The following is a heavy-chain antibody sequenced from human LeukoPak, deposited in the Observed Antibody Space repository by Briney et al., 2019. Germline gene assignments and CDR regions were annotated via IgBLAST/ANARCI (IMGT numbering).Heavy chain of an antibody. V-gene: IGHV3-23*01. CDR1: GFTFSSYA. CDR2: ISGSGGST. Sequence: GGSLSLSCAASGFTFSSYAMSWVRQAPGKGLEWVSAISGSGGSTYYADSVKGRFTISRDNSKNTLYLQMNSLRAEDTAVYYCANSDAFSGYYSYWGQGTLVTVSS. D-gene: IGHD3-3*01. J-gene: IGHJ4*02. CDR3: ANSDAFSGYYSY.